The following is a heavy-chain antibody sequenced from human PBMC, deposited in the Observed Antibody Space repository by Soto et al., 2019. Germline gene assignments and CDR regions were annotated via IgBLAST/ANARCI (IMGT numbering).Heavy chain of an antibody. Sequence: SETLSLTCTVSGGSISSGGYYWSWIRQHPGKGLEWIGYIYYSGSTYYNPSLKSRVTISVDTSKNQFSLKLSSVTAADTAVYYCARSRIGGYSYGAGRINFDYWGQGTLVTVSS. J-gene: IGHJ4*02. CDR3: ARSRIGGYSYGAGRINFDY. D-gene: IGHD5-18*01. CDR2: IYYSGST. CDR1: GGSISSGGYY. V-gene: IGHV4-31*03.